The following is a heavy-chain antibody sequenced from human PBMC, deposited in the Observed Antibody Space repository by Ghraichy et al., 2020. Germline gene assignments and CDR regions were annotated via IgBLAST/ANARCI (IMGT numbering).Heavy chain of an antibody. J-gene: IGHJ6*03. V-gene: IGHV4-39*01. D-gene: IGHD3-16*01. CDR1: GGSISSSSYY. Sequence: SETLSLTCTVSGGSISSSSYYWGWIRQPPGKGLEWIGSIYYSGSTYYNPSLKSRVTISVDTSKNQFSLKLSSVTAADTAVYYCASPRGLRDYYYMDVWGKGTTVTVSS. CDR2: IYYSGST. CDR3: ASPRGLRDYYYMDV.